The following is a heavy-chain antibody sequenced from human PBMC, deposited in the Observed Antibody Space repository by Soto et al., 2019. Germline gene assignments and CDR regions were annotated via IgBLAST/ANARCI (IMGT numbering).Heavy chain of an antibody. Sequence: PGGSLRLSCTASGFTFGDYAMSWVRQAPGKGLEWVGFIRSKAYGGTTEYAASVKGRFTISRDDSKSIAYLQMNSLKTEDTDVYYCTRELAVVVIQSGHFYYYGMDVWGQGTTVTVSS. D-gene: IGHD3-22*01. CDR2: IRSKAYGGTT. J-gene: IGHJ6*02. CDR1: GFTFGDYA. CDR3: TRELAVVVIQSGHFYYYGMDV. V-gene: IGHV3-49*04.